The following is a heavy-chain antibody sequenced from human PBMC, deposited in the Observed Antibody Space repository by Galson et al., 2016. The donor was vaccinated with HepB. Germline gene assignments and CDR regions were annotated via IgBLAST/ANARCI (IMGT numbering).Heavy chain of an antibody. CDR2: FIPFLEKP. CDR3: VRGGTLAAAVSSSYYGMDV. D-gene: IGHD6-13*01. V-gene: IGHV1-69*10. CDR1: GGTLSRHT. Sequence: SVKVSCKAPGGTLSRHTLSWVRQAPGQGLEWMGGFIPFLEKPNYAQRFQGRLTITVDKSTSKAYMELSSLRSEDMGVYYCVRGGTLAAAVSSSYYGMDVWGQGTTVIVSS. J-gene: IGHJ6*02.